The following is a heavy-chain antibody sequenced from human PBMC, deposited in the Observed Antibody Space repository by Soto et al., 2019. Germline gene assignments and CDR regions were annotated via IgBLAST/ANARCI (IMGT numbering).Heavy chain of an antibody. J-gene: IGHJ4*02. CDR2: IYYSGST. CDR3: ARGLGYSSSWYEDY. D-gene: IGHD6-13*01. CDR1: GGSISSYY. Sequence: SETLSLTCTVSGGSISSYYWSWIRQPPGKGLEWIGYIYYSGSTNYNPSLKSRVTISVDTSKNQFSLKLSSVTAADTAVYYCARGLGYSSSWYEDYWGQGTLVTVSS. V-gene: IGHV4-59*01.